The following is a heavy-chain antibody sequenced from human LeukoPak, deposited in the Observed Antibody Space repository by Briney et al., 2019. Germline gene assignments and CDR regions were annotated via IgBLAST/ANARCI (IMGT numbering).Heavy chain of an antibody. CDR2: INPNSGGT. CDR3: ARGWRDIVVVVWFDP. D-gene: IGHD2-15*01. Sequence: ASVKVSCKASAYTFTGYYMHWVRQAPGQGLEWMGWINPNSGGTNYAQKFQGRVTMTRDTSISTAYMELSRLRSDDTAVYYCARGWRDIVVVVWFDPWGQGTLVTVSS. CDR1: AYTFTGYY. J-gene: IGHJ5*02. V-gene: IGHV1-2*02.